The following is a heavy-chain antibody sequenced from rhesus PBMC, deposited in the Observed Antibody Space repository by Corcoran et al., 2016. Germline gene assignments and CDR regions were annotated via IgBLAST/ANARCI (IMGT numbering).Heavy chain of an antibody. D-gene: IGHD4-17*01. CDR1: GGSISGYYY. J-gene: IGHJ4*01. CDR2: IYGNSAST. V-gene: IGHV4-73*01. CDR3: AKDNYGYDY. Sequence: QVQLQQWGEGLVKPSETLSLTCAVYGGSISGYYYWSWIRQPPGKGLEWIGYIYGNSASTNYNPSLKNRVTISTDTSKNQFSLKLSSVTAADTAVYYCAKDNYGYDYWGQGVLVTVSS.